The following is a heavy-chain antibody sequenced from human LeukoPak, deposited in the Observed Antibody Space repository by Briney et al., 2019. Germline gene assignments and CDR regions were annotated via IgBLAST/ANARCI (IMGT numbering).Heavy chain of an antibody. J-gene: IGHJ6*03. V-gene: IGHV3-23*01. CDR1: GFTFSSYG. CDR3: AKDQGVLWFGEYYYMDV. Sequence: PGGSLRLSCAGSGFTFSSYGMSWVRQAPGKGLEWVSGISGSGGSTYYADSVKGRFTISRDNSKNTLYLQMNSLRAEDTAVYYCAKDQGVLWFGEYYYMDVWGKGTTVTISS. D-gene: IGHD3-10*01. CDR2: ISGSGGST.